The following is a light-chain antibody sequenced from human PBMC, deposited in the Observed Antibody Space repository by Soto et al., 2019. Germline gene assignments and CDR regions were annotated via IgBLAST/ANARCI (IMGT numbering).Light chain of an antibody. CDR1: QSVSSN. J-gene: IGKJ1*01. CDR2: AVS. V-gene: IGKV3-15*01. Sequence: EIMMTQSPGTLSASPGERATLSCRASQSVSSNLAWYQQKPGQAPRLLIYAVSTRATGIPARFSGSGSGTAFTLTISSLQSEDFAVYYCQQYNKWTLTFGQGTKVEIK. CDR3: QQYNKWTLT.